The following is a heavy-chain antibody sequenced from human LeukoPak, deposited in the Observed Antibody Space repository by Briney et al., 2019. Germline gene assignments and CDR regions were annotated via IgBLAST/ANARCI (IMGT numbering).Heavy chain of an antibody. Sequence: SETLSLTCAVSGGSISSYYWSWIRQPPGKGLEWIGYIYYSGSTNYNPSLKSRVTISVDTSKNQFSLKQSSVTAADTAVYYCARHKKYYFDYWGQGTLVTVSS. CDR2: IYYSGST. J-gene: IGHJ4*02. V-gene: IGHV4-59*08. CDR1: GGSISSYY. CDR3: ARHKKYYFDY.